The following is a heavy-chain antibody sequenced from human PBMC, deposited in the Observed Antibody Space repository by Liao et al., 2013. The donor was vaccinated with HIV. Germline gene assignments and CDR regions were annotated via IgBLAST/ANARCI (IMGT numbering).Heavy chain of an antibody. CDR2: IYTSGST. J-gene: IGHJ6*03. V-gene: IGHV4-59*10. CDR3: AREAELRPYYYYYMDV. Sequence: QVQLQQWGAGLLKPSETLSLTCTVSGGSISSYFWSWIRQPAGKGLEWIGRIYTSGSTNYNPSLKSRVTMSVDTSKNQFSLKLSSVTAADTAVYYCAREAELRPYYYYYMDVWGKGTTVTVSS. CDR1: GGSISSYF. D-gene: IGHD1-7*01.